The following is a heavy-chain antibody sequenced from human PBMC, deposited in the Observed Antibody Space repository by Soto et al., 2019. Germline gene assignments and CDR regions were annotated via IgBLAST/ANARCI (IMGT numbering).Heavy chain of an antibody. CDR1: GGSISSYY. CDR3: ARAPGRVATLGWFDP. D-gene: IGHD1-26*01. J-gene: IGHJ5*02. V-gene: IGHV4-59*01. CDR2: IYYSGSP. Sequence: QVQLQESGPGLVKPSETLSLTCTVSGGSISSYYWSWIRQPPGKGLEWIGYIYYSGSPNYNPSLNGGVTQAIDTPRNRYSLRRSSVTAADTGVYYCARAPGRVATLGWFDPWGQGTLVTVSS.